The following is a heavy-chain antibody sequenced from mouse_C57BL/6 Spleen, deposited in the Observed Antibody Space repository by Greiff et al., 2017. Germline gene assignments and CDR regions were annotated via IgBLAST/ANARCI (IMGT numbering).Heavy chain of an antibody. V-gene: IGHV5-9*04. CDR2: ISGGGGNT. CDR3: ARLYGNYPFAY. Sequence: EVQLVESGGGLVKPGGSLKLSCAASGFTFSSYTMSWVRQTPEKRLEWVATISGGGGNTYYPDSVKGRFTISRDKAKNTRYLQMSSLSSEDTAVYYCARLYGNYPFAYWGQGTLVTVSA. J-gene: IGHJ3*01. D-gene: IGHD2-1*01. CDR1: GFTFSSYT.